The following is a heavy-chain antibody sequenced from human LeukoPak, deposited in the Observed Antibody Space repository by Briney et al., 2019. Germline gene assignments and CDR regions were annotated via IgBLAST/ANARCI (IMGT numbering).Heavy chain of an antibody. D-gene: IGHD3-10*01. CDR2: IYHSGST. J-gene: IGHJ5*02. Sequence: SETLSLTCAVSGGSISSGGYSGGWIRQPPGKGLEWIGYIYHSGSTYYNPSLKSRVTISVDRSKNQFSLKLSSVTAADTAVYYCARAITMVRGVISNWFDPWGQGTLVTVSS. V-gene: IGHV4-30-2*01. CDR1: GGSISSGGYS. CDR3: ARAITMVRGVISNWFDP.